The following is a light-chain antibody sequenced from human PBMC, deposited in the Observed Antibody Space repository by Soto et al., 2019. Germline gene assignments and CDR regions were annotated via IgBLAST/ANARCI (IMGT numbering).Light chain of an antibody. J-gene: IGKJ4*01. Sequence: EIVLTQSPATLSLSPGEIATLSCRASQSLSRYFAWYQQKPGQAPSLLIYDASFWATGIPARFSGSESGTDFTLPISSLEPADFAVYCCQPPTNWQCTFGGRNKGEIK. CDR1: QSLSRY. CDR3: QPPTNWQCT. CDR2: DAS. V-gene: IGKV3D-11*02.